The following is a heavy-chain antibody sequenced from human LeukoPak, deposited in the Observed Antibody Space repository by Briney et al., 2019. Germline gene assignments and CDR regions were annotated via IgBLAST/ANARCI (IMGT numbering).Heavy chain of an antibody. D-gene: IGHD3-10*01. CDR3: ASRFGPMVQYRYYYYYYGMDV. CDR1: GGTFSSYA. Sequence: SVKVSCKASGGTFSSYAISWVRQAPGQGLEWMSRIIPILGIANYAQKFQGRVTITADKSTSTAYMELSSLRSEDTAVYYCASRFGPMVQYRYYYYYYGMDVWGQGTTVTVSS. CDR2: IIPILGIA. J-gene: IGHJ6*02. V-gene: IGHV1-69*04.